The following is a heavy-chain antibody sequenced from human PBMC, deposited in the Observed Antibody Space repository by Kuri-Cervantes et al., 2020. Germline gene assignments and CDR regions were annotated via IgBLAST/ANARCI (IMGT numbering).Heavy chain of an antibody. CDR3: ARAGPHYGDNIGYFDY. V-gene: IGHV3-30*01. CDR2: ISNDGSNK. J-gene: IGHJ4*02. CDR1: GFIFSYYK. Sequence: GESLKISCEGSGFIFSYYKMYWVRQAPGKGLEWVAAISNDGSNKYYADSVKGRFTISRDNFKNTLYLQMNSLRTGDTAVYYCARAGPHYGDNIGYFDYWGQGTLVTVSS. D-gene: IGHD4-17*01.